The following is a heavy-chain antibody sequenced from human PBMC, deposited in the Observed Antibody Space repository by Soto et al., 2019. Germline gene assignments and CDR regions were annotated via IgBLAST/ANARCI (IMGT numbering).Heavy chain of an antibody. CDR2: IIPIFGTA. D-gene: IGHD6-13*01. CDR3: ARDLGIAAAGTSRYYYGMDV. Sequence: QVQLVQSGAEVKKPGSSVKVSCKASGGTFSSYAISWVRQAPGQGLEWMGGIIPIFGTANYAQKFQGRVTITADESTSTAYMELSSLRSEDTAVYYCARDLGIAAAGTSRYYYGMDVWGQGTTVTVSS. CDR1: GGTFSSYA. J-gene: IGHJ6*02. V-gene: IGHV1-69*01.